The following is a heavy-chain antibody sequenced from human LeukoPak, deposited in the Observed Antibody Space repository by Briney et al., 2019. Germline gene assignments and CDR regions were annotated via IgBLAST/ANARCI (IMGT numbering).Heavy chain of an antibody. V-gene: IGHV1-18*01. J-gene: IGHJ4*02. CDR1: GYTFTSYG. Sequence: VASVTVSCKASGYTFTSYGIRWVRQAPGQGLEGMGWISAYNGNTNYAQKLQGRVTMTTDTSTSTAYMELRSLRSDYTAVYYCARVKGDYGDYWGQGTLITVSS. CDR3: ARVKGDYGDY. CDR2: ISAYNGNT.